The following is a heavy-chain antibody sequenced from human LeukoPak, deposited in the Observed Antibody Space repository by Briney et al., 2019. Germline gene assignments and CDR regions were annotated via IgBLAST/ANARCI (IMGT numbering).Heavy chain of an antibody. CDR3: ARDGTYYDFWSGYAPSSGMDV. CDR2: IIPIFGTA. Sequence: ASVKVSCKASGGTFISYAISWVRQAPGQGLEWMGGIIPIFGTANYAQEFQGRVTIAADESTSTAYMELSSLRSEDTAVYYCARDGTYYDFWSGYAPSSGMDVWGQGTTVTVSS. CDR1: GGTFISYA. V-gene: IGHV1-69*13. D-gene: IGHD3-3*01. J-gene: IGHJ6*02.